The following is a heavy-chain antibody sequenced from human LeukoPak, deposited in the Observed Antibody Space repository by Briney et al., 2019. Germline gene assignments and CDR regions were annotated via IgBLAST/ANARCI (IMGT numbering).Heavy chain of an antibody. CDR2: IYYNGST. D-gene: IGHD3-10*01. CDR1: GGSISSSSYY. CDR3: ARGSKRYYGSGTSNFDP. J-gene: IGHJ5*02. V-gene: IGHV4-39*07. Sequence: SETLSLTCTLSGGSISSSSYYWGWIRQPPGKGLEWIGSIYYNGSTYYNPSLKSRVTISVDTSKNQFSLKLSSVTAADTAVYFCARGSKRYYGSGTSNFDPWGQGTLVTVSS.